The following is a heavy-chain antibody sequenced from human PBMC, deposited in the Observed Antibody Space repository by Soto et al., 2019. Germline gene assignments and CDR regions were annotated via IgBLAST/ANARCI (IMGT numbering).Heavy chain of an antibody. Sequence: SVKVSCKASGGTFSSYAISWVRQAPGQGLEWMGGIIPIFGTANYAQKLQGRVTITADESTSTAYMELSSLRSEDTAVYYCAGSLYDSSGYYYDEDYYYYGMDVWGQGTTVTVSS. D-gene: IGHD3-22*01. J-gene: IGHJ6*02. V-gene: IGHV1-69*13. CDR2: IIPIFGTA. CDR1: GGTFSSYA. CDR3: AGSLYDSSGYYYDEDYYYYGMDV.